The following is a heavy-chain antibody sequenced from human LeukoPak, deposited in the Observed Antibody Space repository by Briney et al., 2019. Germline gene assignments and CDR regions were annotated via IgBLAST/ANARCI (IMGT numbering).Heavy chain of an antibody. D-gene: IGHD6-19*01. Sequence: SETLSLTCAVSGGSINSHYWGWMRQPPGKGLQWIGDIYYTGKNNYNPSLKSRVTISLDTSKDHLSLNLTSVVAADTAIYYCVRRDTGWNYFDYWGQGILVTVSS. J-gene: IGHJ4*02. V-gene: IGHV4-59*08. CDR2: IYYTGKN. CDR1: GGSINSHY. CDR3: VRRDTGWNYFDY.